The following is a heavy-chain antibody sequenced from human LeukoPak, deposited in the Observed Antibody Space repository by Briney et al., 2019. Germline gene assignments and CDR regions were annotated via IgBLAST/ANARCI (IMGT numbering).Heavy chain of an antibody. CDR3: TTDANLRYLFLAFDI. D-gene: IGHD3-9*01. V-gene: IGHV3-9*01. CDR2: ISWNSGSI. J-gene: IGHJ3*02. Sequence: GGSLRLSCAASGFTFDDYAMHWVRQAPGKGLEWVSGISWNSGSIGYADSVKGRFTISRDNAKNSLYLQMNSLKTEDTAVYYCTTDANLRYLFLAFDIWGQGTMVTVSS. CDR1: GFTFDDYA.